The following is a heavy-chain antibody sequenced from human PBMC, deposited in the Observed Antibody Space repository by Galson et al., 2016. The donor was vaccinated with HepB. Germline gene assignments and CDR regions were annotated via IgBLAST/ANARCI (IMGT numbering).Heavy chain of an antibody. J-gene: IGHJ4*02. CDR2: ISRTSSYI. Sequence: SLRLSCAASGFNFNTYDMNWVRQAPGKELEWVSYISRTSSYIYYADSVRGRFTISRDNAKNSLFLQLNSLRAADTAIYYCARGMAGYNWIDFWGLGTLVTVSS. V-gene: IGHV3-21*01. D-gene: IGHD5-24*01. CDR1: GFNFNTYD. CDR3: ARGMAGYNWIDF.